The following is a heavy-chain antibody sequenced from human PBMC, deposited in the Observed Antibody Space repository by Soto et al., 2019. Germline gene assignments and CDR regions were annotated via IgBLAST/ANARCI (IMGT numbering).Heavy chain of an antibody. Sequence: PWGSLRLSCAASGFSISSNYIAWVRQPPGKGLEWVSTTFSGGNTEYAASVKGRCSISRDNYKNTLYLQMDNLRVEDTAVYYCARKPPSAIQGWAFGMDVWGQGTTVTVSS. CDR3: ARKPPSAIQGWAFGMDV. V-gene: IGHV3-53*01. CDR2: TFSGGNT. CDR1: GFSISSNY. D-gene: IGHD2-21*01. J-gene: IGHJ6*02.